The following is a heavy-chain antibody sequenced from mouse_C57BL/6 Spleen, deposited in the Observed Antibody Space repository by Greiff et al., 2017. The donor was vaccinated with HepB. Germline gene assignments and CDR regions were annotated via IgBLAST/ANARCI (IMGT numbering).Heavy chain of an antibody. CDR2: IDPETGGT. CDR3: TRGAAPYAMDY. CDR1: GYTFTDYE. V-gene: IGHV1-15*01. J-gene: IGHJ4*01. Sequence: QVQLQQSGAELVRPGASVTLSCKASGYTFTDYEMHWVKQTPVHGLEWIGAIDPETGGTAYNQKFKGKAILTADKPSSTAYMELRSLTSEDSAVYYCTRGAAPYAMDYWGQGTSVTVSS. D-gene: IGHD6-1*01.